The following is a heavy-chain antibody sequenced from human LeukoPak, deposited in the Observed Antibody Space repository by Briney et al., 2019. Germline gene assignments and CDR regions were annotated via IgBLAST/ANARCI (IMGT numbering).Heavy chain of an antibody. CDR2: FDPEAGKT. CDR3: ATDMVGYCGGVTCYSEAY. D-gene: IGHD2-21*01. J-gene: IGHJ4*02. CDR1: GYSLNELS. Sequence: ASVKVSCKVSGYSLNELSMHWVRQAPGKGLEWMGGFDPEAGKTVYAEKLDGRLTVTDDTTTDTAYMHLSSLRLEDTAVYYCATDMVGYCGGVTCYSEAYWGQGSLVTVSS. V-gene: IGHV1-24*01.